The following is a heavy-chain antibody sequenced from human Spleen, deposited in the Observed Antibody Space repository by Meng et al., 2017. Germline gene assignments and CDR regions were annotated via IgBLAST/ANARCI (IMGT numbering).Heavy chain of an antibody. J-gene: IGHJ4*02. V-gene: IGHV3-73*01. CDR3: TSFGGSTSPYGDY. D-gene: IGHD2-2*01. CDR1: GFSLSGSA. Sequence: GGSLRLSCAASGFSLSGSAMHWVRQASGKGLEWVGRIRSKPQSYATAYAASVKGRFTISRDDSTNTVYLQMKSLETEDTAVYYCTSFGGSTSPYGDYWGQGTLVTVSS. CDR2: IRSKPQSYAT.